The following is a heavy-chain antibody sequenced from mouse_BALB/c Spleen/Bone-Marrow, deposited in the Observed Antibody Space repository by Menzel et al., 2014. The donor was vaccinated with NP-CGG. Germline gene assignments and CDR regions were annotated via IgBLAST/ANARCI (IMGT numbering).Heavy chain of an antibody. Sequence: VQLQQSGAELVKPGASVKLSCKASGYTFTSYWMHWVKQRPGQGLEWIGEINPSNGRTNYDEKFKTKATLTVDKSSSTDYMHLRRLSSEDSAVYNCARWLLYYWGQGTTLTVSS. CDR3: ARWLLYY. CDR1: GYTFTSYW. D-gene: IGHD2-12*01. J-gene: IGHJ2*01. CDR2: INPSNGRT. V-gene: IGHV1S81*02.